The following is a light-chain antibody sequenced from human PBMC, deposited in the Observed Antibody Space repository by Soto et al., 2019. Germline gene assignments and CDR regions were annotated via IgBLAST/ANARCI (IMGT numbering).Light chain of an antibody. Sequence: EIVLTQSPGTLSLSPGERATLSCRASQSDSSSFLAWYQQKPGQAPRLLIYGASSRAAGIPDRFSGSGSGTDFTLTISRLEPEDFAVYYCQQYGNSPWTFGQGTKVEIK. CDR3: QQYGNSPWT. V-gene: IGKV3-20*01. CDR2: GAS. J-gene: IGKJ1*01. CDR1: QSDSSSF.